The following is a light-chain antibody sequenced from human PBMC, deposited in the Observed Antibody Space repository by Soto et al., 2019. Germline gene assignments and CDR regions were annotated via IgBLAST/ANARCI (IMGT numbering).Light chain of an antibody. J-gene: IGKJ4*01. CDR1: HSVSSSY. CDR2: GAS. Sequence: EIVLTQSPGTLSLAPGERATLSCRASHSVSSSYLAWYQQKPGQAPRLLIAGASSRATWIPDRFSGTWSGTDFTLTISRLEPEDFAVYYCQQYGSSPLTFGGGTKVEIK. V-gene: IGKV3-20*01. CDR3: QQYGSSPLT.